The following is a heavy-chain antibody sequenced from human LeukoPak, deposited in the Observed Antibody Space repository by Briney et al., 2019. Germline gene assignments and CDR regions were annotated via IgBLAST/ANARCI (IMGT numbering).Heavy chain of an antibody. Sequence: SVKVSCKASGGTFSSYAISWVRQAPGQGLEWMGRIIPIFGTANYAQKFQGRVTITTDESTSTAYMELSSPRSEDTAVYYCAREGIAVAGTALNSAFDIWGQGTMVTVSS. CDR1: GGTFSSYA. CDR3: AREGIAVAGTALNSAFDI. J-gene: IGHJ3*02. CDR2: IIPIFGTA. D-gene: IGHD6-19*01. V-gene: IGHV1-69*05.